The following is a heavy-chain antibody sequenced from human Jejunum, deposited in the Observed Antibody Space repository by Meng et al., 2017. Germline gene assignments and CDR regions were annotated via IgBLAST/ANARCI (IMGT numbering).Heavy chain of an antibody. V-gene: IGHV3-23*01. J-gene: IGHJ3*02. CDR2: VSGSNDAT. Sequence: GESLKISCAASGFTFSSFAMTWVRQAPGKGLEWVSAVSGSNDATYYEDSVKGRFTISRDNSKNTLYLQMNSLRAEDTAVYYCAKSDYYGSGSYYISRAFDIWGQGTMVTVSS. CDR1: GFTFSSFA. D-gene: IGHD3-10*01. CDR3: AKSDYYGSGSYYISRAFDI.